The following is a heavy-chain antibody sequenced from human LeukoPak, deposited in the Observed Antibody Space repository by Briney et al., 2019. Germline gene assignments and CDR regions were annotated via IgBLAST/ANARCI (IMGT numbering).Heavy chain of an antibody. V-gene: IGHV4-39*01. CDR3: ARSSGVVIHNWFDP. D-gene: IGHD3-3*01. CDR2: IYYSGST. CDR1: GGSIRGSSYY. J-gene: IGHJ5*02. Sequence: PSETLSLTCTVSGGSIRGSSYYWVWIRPPPGKGLEWIGTIYYSGSTYYNPSLKSRLTISADTSKNQLSLKVRSVTAADMAVYYCARSSGVVIHNWFDPWGQGTLVTVSS.